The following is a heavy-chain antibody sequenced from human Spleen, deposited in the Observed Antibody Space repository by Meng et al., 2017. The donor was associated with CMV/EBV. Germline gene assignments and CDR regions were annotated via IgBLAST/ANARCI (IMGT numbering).Heavy chain of an antibody. D-gene: IGHD5-18*01. CDR2: IIPILGIA. CDR3: ARDQGYSYGYVSISYYYGMDV. CDR1: GGTFSSYT. Sequence: SVKVSCKASGGTFSSYTISWVRQAPGQGLEWMGRIIPILGIANYAQKFQGRVTITADKSTSTAYMELNSLRSEDTAVYYCARDQGYSYGYVSISYYYGMDVWGQGTTVTVSS. J-gene: IGHJ6*02. V-gene: IGHV1-69*04.